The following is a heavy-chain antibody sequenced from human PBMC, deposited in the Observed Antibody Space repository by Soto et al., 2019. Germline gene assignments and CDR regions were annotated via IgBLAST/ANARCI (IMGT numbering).Heavy chain of an antibody. Sequence: QVQLQESGPGLVEPSGTLSLTCGVSGGSIISHNWWSWVRQAPGEGLEWIGETYHDGNTNFNPSRKSRVTITVDRSRNQLSLNLRTVAAADTAMYYCARKGMPLGWFGMDFWGKGTPVTVSS. D-gene: IGHD6-19*01. V-gene: IGHV4-4*02. CDR1: GGSIISHNW. CDR2: TYHDGNT. J-gene: IGHJ6*04. CDR3: ARKGMPLGWFGMDF.